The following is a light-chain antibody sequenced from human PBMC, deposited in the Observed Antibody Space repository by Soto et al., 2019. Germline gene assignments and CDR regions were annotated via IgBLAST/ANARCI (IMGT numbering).Light chain of an antibody. CDR1: QSFRGL. Sequence: LAPGERATLSCRATQSFRGLLAWYQQKPGQAPRLLIYDAYNRATGIPPRFTGSGSGTDFTLTISRLEPEDFAVYYCQQYDGSPRTFGQGTKVDIK. J-gene: IGKJ1*01. CDR3: QQYDGSPRT. CDR2: DAY. V-gene: IGKV3-11*01.